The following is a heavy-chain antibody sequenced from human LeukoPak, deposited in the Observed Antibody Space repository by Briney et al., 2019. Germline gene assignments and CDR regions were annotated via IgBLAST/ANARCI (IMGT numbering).Heavy chain of an antibody. D-gene: IGHD1-1*01. CDR2: ISAYNGNT. J-gene: IGHJ4*02. CDR1: GYTFTSYG. Sequence: GASVKVSCKASGYTFTSYGISWVRQAPGQGLEWMGWISAYNGNTNYAQKFQGRVTMTRDTSISTAYMELSRLRSDDTAVYYCARRYNWNDGLLDFDYWGQGTLVTVSS. V-gene: IGHV1-18*01. CDR3: ARRYNWNDGLLDFDY.